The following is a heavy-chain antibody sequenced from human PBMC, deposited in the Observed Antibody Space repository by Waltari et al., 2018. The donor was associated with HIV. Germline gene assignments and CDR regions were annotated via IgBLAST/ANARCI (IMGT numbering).Heavy chain of an antibody. D-gene: IGHD3-9*01. J-gene: IGHJ4*02. CDR2: IDHSGNT. V-gene: IGHV4-4*02. Sequence: QVQLQDSGPGLVKPSGTLSLTCVVSGGSISSSNWWSWVGQPPGKGLEWIGEIDHSGNTNYNTSLKSLVTISVDKSKDKFTLKLRAVTAADTAVYFCARVSSLTGYYKALDYWCQGTLVTVSS. CDR1: GGSISSSNW. CDR3: ARVSSLTGYYKALDY.